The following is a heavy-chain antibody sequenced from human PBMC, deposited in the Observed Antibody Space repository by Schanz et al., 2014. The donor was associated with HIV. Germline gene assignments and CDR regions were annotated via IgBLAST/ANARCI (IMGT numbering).Heavy chain of an antibody. J-gene: IGHJ2*01. V-gene: IGHV1-2*02. D-gene: IGHD6-19*01. CDR1: GGTFSSYA. CDR3: ARTSGWSNRAWWYFDL. CDR2: IDCSNGDT. Sequence: QVQLQQSGAEVKKPGSSVKVSCKASGGTFSSYAISWVRQAPGQGLEWMGWIDCSNGDTYYKKNFRGRVTMTRDAPITTVFMELSGLRSDDTAVYFCARTSGWSNRAWWYFDLWGRGTLVTVSS.